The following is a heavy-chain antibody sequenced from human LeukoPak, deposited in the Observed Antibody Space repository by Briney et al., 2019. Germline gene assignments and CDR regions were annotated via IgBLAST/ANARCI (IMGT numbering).Heavy chain of an antibody. CDR3: ARDMIRGVISPQYYYYYGMDV. CDR1: GFTFSSYG. D-gene: IGHD3-10*01. V-gene: IGHV3-33*01. J-gene: IGHJ6*04. Sequence: GRSLRLSCAASGFTFSSYGMHWVRQAPGKGLEWVAVIWYDGSNKYYAGSVKGRFTISRDNSKNTLYLQMNSLRAEDTAVYYCARDMIRGVISPQYYYYYGMDVWGKGTTVTVSS. CDR2: IWYDGSNK.